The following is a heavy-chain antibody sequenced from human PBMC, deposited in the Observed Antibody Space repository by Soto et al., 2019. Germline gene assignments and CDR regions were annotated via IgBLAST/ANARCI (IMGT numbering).Heavy chain of an antibody. CDR1: GFTFSSYA. J-gene: IGHJ4*02. D-gene: IGHD6-13*01. V-gene: IGHV3-23*01. CDR3: ADALGYSSSCFMVPADY. Sequence: PGGSLRLSCAASGFTFSSYAMSWVRQAPGKGLEWVSAISGSGGSTYYADSVKGRFTISRDNSKNTLYLQMNSLRAEDTAVYYCADALGYSSSCFMVPADYWGQGTLVTVSS. CDR2: ISGSGGST.